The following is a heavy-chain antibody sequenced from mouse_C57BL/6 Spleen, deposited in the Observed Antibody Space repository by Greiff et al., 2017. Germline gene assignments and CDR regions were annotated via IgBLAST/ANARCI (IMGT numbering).Heavy chain of an antibody. D-gene: IGHD2-5*01. CDR1: GYTFTSYW. CDR2: INPSNGGT. CDR3: ARGYYSNYVDWYFDV. V-gene: IGHV1-53*01. J-gene: IGHJ1*03. Sequence: QVQLKESGTELVKPGASVKLSCKASGYTFTSYWMHWVKQRPGQGLEWIGNINPSNGGTNYNEKFKSKATLTVDKSSSTAYMQLSSLTSEDSAVYYCARGYYSNYVDWYFDVWGTESTVTVSS.